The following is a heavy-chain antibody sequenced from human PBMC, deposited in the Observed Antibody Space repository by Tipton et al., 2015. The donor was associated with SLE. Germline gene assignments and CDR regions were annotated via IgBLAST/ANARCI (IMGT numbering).Heavy chain of an antibody. CDR1: GFTFSNAW. J-gene: IGHJ4*02. CDR2: IKSKTDGGTT. Sequence: SLRLSCAASGFTFSNAWMSWVRQAPGKGLEWVGRIKSKTDGGTTDYAAPVKGRFTISRDDSKNTLYLQMNSLKTEDTAVYYCTTATPYEYCGANSCPDYWGQGTLVTVSS. D-gene: IGHD2-21*01. V-gene: IGHV3-15*01. CDR3: TTATPYEYCGANSCPDY.